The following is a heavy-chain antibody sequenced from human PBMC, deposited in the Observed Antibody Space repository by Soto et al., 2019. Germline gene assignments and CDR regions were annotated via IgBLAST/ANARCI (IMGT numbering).Heavy chain of an antibody. V-gene: IGHV3-53*01. Sequence: EVQLVESGGGLIQPGGSLRLSCAASGFSVSSNYMSWVRQAPGKGLEWVSVFYTDGSRYYADSVKGRCTMSRATSKNTLNLQMNSLRAEDTAVYYCTREDYYGSKMHGMDVWGQGTTVTVSS. CDR1: GFSVSSNY. D-gene: IGHD3-22*01. J-gene: IGHJ6*02. CDR3: TREDYYGSKMHGMDV. CDR2: FYTDGSR.